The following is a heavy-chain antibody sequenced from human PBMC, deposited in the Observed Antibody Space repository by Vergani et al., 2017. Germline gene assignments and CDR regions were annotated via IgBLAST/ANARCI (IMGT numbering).Heavy chain of an antibody. CDR2: INHSGST. D-gene: IGHD3-22*01. J-gene: IGHJ4*02. CDR1: GGSFSGYY. V-gene: IGHV4-34*01. Sequence: QVQLQQWGAGLLKPSETLSLTCAVYGGSFSGYYWSWIRQPPGKGLEWIGEINHSGSTNYNPSLKSRVTISVDTSKNQFSLKLSSVTAADTAVYYCARIGPYFHDSRIDYWGQGRLVTVSS. CDR3: ARIGPYFHDSRIDY.